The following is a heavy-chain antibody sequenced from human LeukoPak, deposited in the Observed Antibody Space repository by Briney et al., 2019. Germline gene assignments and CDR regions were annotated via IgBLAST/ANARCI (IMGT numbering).Heavy chain of an antibody. Sequence: SETLSLTCTVSGGSISSSIYYWGWIRQPAGKRLEWIGSISYSGTTYDNPSLESRATLSINTSKNRFSLRLNSVTAADTAMYYCVRHLGFEESSYYFYFYMDVWGKGTTVTVSS. CDR3: VRHLGFEESSYYFYFYMDV. CDR1: GGSISSSIYY. D-gene: IGHD3-16*01. V-gene: IGHV4-39*01. CDR2: ISYSGTT. J-gene: IGHJ6*03.